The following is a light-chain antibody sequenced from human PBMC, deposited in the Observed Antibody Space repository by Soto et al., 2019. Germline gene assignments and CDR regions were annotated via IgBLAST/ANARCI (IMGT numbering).Light chain of an antibody. CDR2: SNN. Sequence: QCVLTQPPSGSGTPGQRVTISCSGSSSNIGSNTVNWYQQLPGTAPKLLIYSNNQRPSGVPDRISGSKSGTSASLAISGLQSEDEADYYCAAWDDSLKGYVFGTGTKLTVL. CDR1: SSNIGSNT. V-gene: IGLV1-44*01. J-gene: IGLJ1*01. CDR3: AAWDDSLKGYV.